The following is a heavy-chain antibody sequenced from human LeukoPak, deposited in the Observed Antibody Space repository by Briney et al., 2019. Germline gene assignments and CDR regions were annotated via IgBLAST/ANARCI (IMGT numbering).Heavy chain of an antibody. CDR2: INPKSGGT. CDR1: GYTFSDYY. CDR3: AAIGDNYYMDV. Sequence: GASVKVSCKASGYTFSDYYMHWVRQAPGQGLEWMGWINPKSGGTNYAQKFQGRVTMTRDTSISTAYMELSRLRSDDTAVYYCAAIGDNYYMDVWGKGTTVTISS. J-gene: IGHJ6*03. V-gene: IGHV1-2*02. D-gene: IGHD3-10*01.